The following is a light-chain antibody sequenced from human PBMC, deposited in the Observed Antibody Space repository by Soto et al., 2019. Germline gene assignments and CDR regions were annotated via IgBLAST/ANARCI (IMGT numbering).Light chain of an antibody. V-gene: IGKV3-11*01. CDR1: QSVSYY. CDR2: DAS. Sequence: EIVLIQSPGTLSLSPGERATLSCRASQSVSYYLAWYQQKPGQAPRLLIYDASSRATDIPARFSGSGSGTDFTLTISSLEPEDFAVYYCQQRSNGLSFGGGTKVEI. J-gene: IGKJ4*01. CDR3: QQRSNGLS.